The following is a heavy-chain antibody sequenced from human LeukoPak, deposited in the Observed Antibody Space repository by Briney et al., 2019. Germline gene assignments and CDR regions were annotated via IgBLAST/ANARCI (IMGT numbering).Heavy chain of an antibody. V-gene: IGHV3-21*01. CDR1: GFSLSSYS. CDR2: ITISSNYI. J-gene: IGHJ6*02. CDR3: ARDGHGDGTVGYSYFGMDV. D-gene: IGHD4-17*01. Sequence: GGPLRLSCAASGFSLSSYSMDWVRQAPGKGLEWVSSITISSNYIYYADSVKGRFTISRDNAKNSLYLQMNSLRAEDTAVYFCARDGHGDGTVGYSYFGMDVWGQGTTVTVSS.